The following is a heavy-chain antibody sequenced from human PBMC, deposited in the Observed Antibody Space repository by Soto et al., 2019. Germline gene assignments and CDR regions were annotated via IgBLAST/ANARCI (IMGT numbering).Heavy chain of an antibody. V-gene: IGHV1-8*01. CDR1: GYSFTSLD. CDR3: ARGVSAGVDY. J-gene: IGHJ4*02. D-gene: IGHD1-26*01. CDR2: MEPSTGRT. Sequence: ASVKVSCKASGYSFTSLDINWVRQTAGQGLEWMGWMEPSTGRTGYAQKFQGRVTMTRDTSINTAYMELTTLTSDDTAFYFCARGVSAGVDYWGQGTLVTVSS.